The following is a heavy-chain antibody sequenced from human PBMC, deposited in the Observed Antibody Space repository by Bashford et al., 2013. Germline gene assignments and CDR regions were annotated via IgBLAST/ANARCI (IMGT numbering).Heavy chain of an antibody. CDR2: IDWDDDK. J-gene: IGHJ4*02. CDR1: GFSLSTSGMC. CDR3: ARTFXRPEAAGTFPFDY. Sequence: SGPTLVKPTQTLTLTCTFSGFSLSTSGMCVSWIRQPPGKALEWLARIDWDDDKYYSTSLKTRLTISKDTSKNQVVLTMTNMDPVDTATYYCARTFXRPEAAGTFPFDYVGPGNPGHPSP. V-gene: IGHV2-70*11. D-gene: IGHD6-13*01.